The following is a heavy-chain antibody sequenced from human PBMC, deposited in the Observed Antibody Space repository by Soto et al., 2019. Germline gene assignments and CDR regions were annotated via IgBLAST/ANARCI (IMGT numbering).Heavy chain of an antibody. CDR1: GFSFSDSP. Sequence: EVQLVESGGGLVQPGGSLKLSCAASGFSFSDSPMHWVRQASGKGLEWVGRIRNKTNGYATAYAASVKGRFTISRDDSKNTAYLQMNSLKTVDKAVYYCTRPPRRAYSSSRNAFDIWGQGTMVTVSS. D-gene: IGHD6-13*01. CDR2: IRNKTNGYAT. CDR3: TRPPRRAYSSSRNAFDI. J-gene: IGHJ3*02. V-gene: IGHV3-73*01.